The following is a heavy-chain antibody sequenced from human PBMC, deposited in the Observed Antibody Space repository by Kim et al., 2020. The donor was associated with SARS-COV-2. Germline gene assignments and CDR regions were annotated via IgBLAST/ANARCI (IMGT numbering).Heavy chain of an antibody. D-gene: IGHD2-2*01. CDR2: ISYDGSNK. CDR3: ARDPRYCSSTSCFYGMDV. CDR1: GFTFSSYA. Sequence: GGSLRLSCAASGFTFSSYAMHWVRQAPGKGLEWVAVISYDGSNKYYADSVKGRFTISRDNSKNTLYLQMNSLRAEGTAVYYCARDPRYCSSTSCFYGMDVWGQGTTVTVSS. J-gene: IGHJ6*02. V-gene: IGHV3-30-3*01.